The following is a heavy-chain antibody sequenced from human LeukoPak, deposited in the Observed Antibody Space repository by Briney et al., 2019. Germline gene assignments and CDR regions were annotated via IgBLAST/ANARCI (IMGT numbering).Heavy chain of an antibody. CDR3: ARVGAPFSSGWDTFDY. D-gene: IGHD6-19*01. CDR1: GFSFSRYW. Sequence: GGSLRLSCAASGFSFSRYWMSWVRQAPVKGLEWVANIKPDGSEIYYVDSVKGRFTISRDNAKNAVYLHMNSLRAEDTAVYYCARVGAPFSSGWDTFDYWGQGTLVTVSS. V-gene: IGHV3-7*01. CDR2: IKPDGSEI. J-gene: IGHJ4*02.